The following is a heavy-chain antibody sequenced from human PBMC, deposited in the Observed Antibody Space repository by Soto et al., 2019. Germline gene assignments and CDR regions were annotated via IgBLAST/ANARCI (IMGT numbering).Heavy chain of an antibody. D-gene: IGHD1-7*01. V-gene: IGHV1-2*04. CDR3: ARDWTPGWNSFWYGMDV. CDR1: GYTFTGYY. Sequence: QVQLVQSGAEVKKPGASVKVSCKASGYTFTGYYMHWVRQAPGQGLEWMGWINPNSGGTNYAQKFQGWVTMTRATSISTAYMELSRLRSDDTAVYYCARDWTPGWNSFWYGMDVWGQGTTVTVSS. J-gene: IGHJ6*02. CDR2: INPNSGGT.